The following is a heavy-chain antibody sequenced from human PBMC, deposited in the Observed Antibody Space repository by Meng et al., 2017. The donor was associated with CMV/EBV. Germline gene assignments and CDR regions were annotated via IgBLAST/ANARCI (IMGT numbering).Heavy chain of an antibody. D-gene: IGHD6-6*01. CDR3: AKDLGVYSSSSIDY. J-gene: IGHJ4*02. V-gene: IGHV3-23*01. CDR1: GFTFSSYA. Sequence: GESLKISCAASGFTFSSYAMSWVRQAPGKGLEWVSAISGGGGSTYYADSVKGRFTISRDNSKNTLYLQMNSLRAEDTAVYYCAKDLGVYSSSSIDYWGQGTLVTVSS. CDR2: ISGGGGST.